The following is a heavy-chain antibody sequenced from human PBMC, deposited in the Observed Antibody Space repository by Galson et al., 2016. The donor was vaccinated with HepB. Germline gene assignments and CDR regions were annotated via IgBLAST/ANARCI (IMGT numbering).Heavy chain of an antibody. V-gene: IGHV1-69*13. CDR1: GVAFSSYV. Sequence: SVKVSCKATGVAFSSYVMTWVRQAPGQGLEWMGGIVPLQNTPTYAQQFQGRVTISADESTRTAYMELRSLRSEDTAVYYCARSVTSTRLTDFYYTMDVWGLGTPVIVSS. D-gene: IGHD3-16*01. J-gene: IGHJ6*02. CDR3: ARSVTSTRLTDFYYTMDV. CDR2: IVPLQNTP.